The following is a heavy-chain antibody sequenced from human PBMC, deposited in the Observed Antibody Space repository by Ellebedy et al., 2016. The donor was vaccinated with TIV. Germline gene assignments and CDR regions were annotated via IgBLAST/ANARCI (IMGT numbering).Heavy chain of an antibody. CDR2: IGGLDTAT. Sequence: GESLKISXAASGLTFSVYAMTWVRQAPGKGLEWISAIGGLDTATYYADSVKGRFTISRDNSKDTLYLQMNSLRAEDTAVYYCARRGRGAVGFDYWGQGTLVTVSS. D-gene: IGHD1-26*01. J-gene: IGHJ4*02. V-gene: IGHV3-23*05. CDR1: GLTFSVYA. CDR3: ARRGRGAVGFDY.